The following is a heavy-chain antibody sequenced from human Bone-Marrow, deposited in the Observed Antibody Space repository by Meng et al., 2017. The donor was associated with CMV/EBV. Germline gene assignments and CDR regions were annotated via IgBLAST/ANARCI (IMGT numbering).Heavy chain of an antibody. J-gene: IGHJ4*02. V-gene: IGHV3-7*01. Sequence: EPLSLTCAASGFTFSSYWMSWVRQAPGKGLEWVANIKQDGSEKYYVDSVKGRFTISRDNAKNSLYLQMNSLRAEDTAVYYCAKSPLGRGGNSDFDYWGQGTLVTVSS. CDR3: AKSPLGRGGNSDFDY. D-gene: IGHD4-23*01. CDR2: IKQDGSEK. CDR1: GFTFSSYW.